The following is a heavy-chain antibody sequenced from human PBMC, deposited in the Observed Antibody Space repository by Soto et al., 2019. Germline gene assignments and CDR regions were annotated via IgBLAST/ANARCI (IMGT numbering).Heavy chain of an antibody. D-gene: IGHD6-13*01. CDR3: ARAYSSSWPYYYYYGMDV. J-gene: IGHJ6*02. V-gene: IGHV1-69*02. CDR2: IIPILGIA. CDR1: GGTFSSYT. Sequence: QVQLVQSGAEVKKPGSSVKVSCKASGGTFSSYTISWVRQAPGQGLEWMGRIIPILGIANYAQKFQGRVTITADKSTSTAYMELSSLRSEDTAVYYCARAYSSSWPYYYYYGMDVWGQGTPVTVSS.